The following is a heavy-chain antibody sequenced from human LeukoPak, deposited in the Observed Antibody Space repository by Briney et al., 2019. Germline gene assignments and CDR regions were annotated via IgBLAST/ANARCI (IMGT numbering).Heavy chain of an antibody. D-gene: IGHD6-13*01. CDR3: ATRIAAAGSQEYYFDY. J-gene: IGHJ4*02. Sequence: ASVKVSCKVSGYTLTELSMHWVRQAPGKGLEWMGGFDPEDGETIYAQKFQGRVTMTEDTSTDTAYMELSSLRSEDTAVYYCATRIAAAGSQEYYFDYWGQGTLVTVSS. CDR1: GYTLTELS. CDR2: FDPEDGET. V-gene: IGHV1-24*01.